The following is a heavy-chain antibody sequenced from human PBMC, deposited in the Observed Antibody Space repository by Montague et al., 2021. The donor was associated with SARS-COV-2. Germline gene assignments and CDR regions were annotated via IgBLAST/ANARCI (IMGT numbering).Heavy chain of an antibody. CDR2: ISSSGSTI. Sequence: SLRLSCAASGFTFSSYEMNWVRQAPGKGLEWVSCISSSGSTIYYADSVKGRFTISRDNAKNSLYLQMNSLRAEDTAVYYCASEQYCSGGSCFYDAFDIWGQGTMVTVSS. V-gene: IGHV3-48*03. J-gene: IGHJ3*02. D-gene: IGHD2-15*01. CDR1: GFTFSSYE. CDR3: ASEQYCSGGSCFYDAFDI.